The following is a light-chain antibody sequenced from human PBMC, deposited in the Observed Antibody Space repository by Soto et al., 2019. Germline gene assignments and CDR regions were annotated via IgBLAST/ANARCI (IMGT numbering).Light chain of an antibody. CDR3: QQYGSSQS. CDR1: QSVSSSY. CDR2: GAS. J-gene: IGKJ1*01. V-gene: IGKV3-20*01. Sequence: ELVLTQSPGTLSLSPGERATLSCRASQSVSSSYLAWYQQKPGQAPRLLIYGASSRATGIPDRFSGSGSGTDFTLTISRLEPEDFAVYYCQQYGSSQSFDQGTKVEIK.